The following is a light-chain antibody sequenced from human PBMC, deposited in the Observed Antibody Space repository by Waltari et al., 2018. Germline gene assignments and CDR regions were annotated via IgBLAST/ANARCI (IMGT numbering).Light chain of an antibody. CDR2: KVS. V-gene: IGKV2-30*02. CDR3: MQATHWPYT. CDR1: QSLLHRDGNTY. J-gene: IGKJ2*01. Sequence: DVVMTQSQLSLSVKVGQAATISCPSSQSLLHRDGNTYFNWFHQRPGQSPRRLFYKVSYRDPGVPDRFSGSGSGPDFTLTISRVEAEDAGVFYCMQATHWPYTFGQGTKLEI.